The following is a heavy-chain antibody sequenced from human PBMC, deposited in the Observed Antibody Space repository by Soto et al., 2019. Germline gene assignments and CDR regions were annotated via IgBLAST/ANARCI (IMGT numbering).Heavy chain of an antibody. CDR1: GFIVSSNH. D-gene: IGHD6-13*01. J-gene: IGHJ4*02. Sequence: EVQLVESGGGLIQPGGSLRLSCEASGFIVSSNHMGWVRQAPGKGLEWVSVIYGGAGASGKYYADSVKGRCTISRDNSGNTLYLQMNSLRAEDTAVYFCARDPGGTSAVGDGFDYWGQGIPVTVSS. V-gene: IGHV3-53*01. CDR3: ARDPGGTSAVGDGFDY. CDR2: IYGGAGASGK.